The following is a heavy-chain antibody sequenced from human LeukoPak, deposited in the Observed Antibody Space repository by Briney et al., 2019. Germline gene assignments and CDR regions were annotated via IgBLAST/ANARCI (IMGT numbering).Heavy chain of an antibody. CDR2: FYYTGST. D-gene: IGHD3-10*01. J-gene: IGHJ5*02. CDR3: ARAMTGGSGDSWFAP. V-gene: IGHV4-59*12. CDR1: GGSIGSYY. Sequence: PSETLSLTCIVSGGSIGSYYWSWIRQPPGKGLGWIGYFYYTGSTNYNPSLKSRVTISVDTSKNQFSLKLTSVTAADTAVYYCARAMTGGSGDSWFAPWGQGTLVTVSS.